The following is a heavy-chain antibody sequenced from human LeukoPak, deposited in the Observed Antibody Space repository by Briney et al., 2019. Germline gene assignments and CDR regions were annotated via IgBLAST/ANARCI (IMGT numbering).Heavy chain of an antibody. CDR3: AKGGKWDVTPFDY. V-gene: IGHV3-23*01. D-gene: IGHD1-26*01. Sequence: GGSLRLSCAASGFTFDDYAMHWVRQAPGKGLEWVSTISGGGGSTYYADSVKGRFTISRDNSKNTLYLQVNSLRAEDTAVYYCAKGGKWDVTPFDYWGQGTLVTVSS. CDR2: ISGGGGST. CDR1: GFTFDDYA. J-gene: IGHJ4*02.